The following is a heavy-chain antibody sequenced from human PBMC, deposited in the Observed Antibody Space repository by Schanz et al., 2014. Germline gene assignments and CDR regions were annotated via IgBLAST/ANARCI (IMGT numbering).Heavy chain of an antibody. D-gene: IGHD4-17*01. J-gene: IGHJ3*02. Sequence: QVQLVESGGGVVQPGGSLRLSCAASGFTFSTYGMHWVRQAPGKGLEWVAFIRDDGTYQNYADSIKGRFTVSRDNSKTTVFLQMNSLRAEDTALYYCAKDPHKDYGGKPQTFDIWGQGTMVTVSS. CDR2: IRDDGTYQ. CDR3: AKDPHKDYGGKPQTFDI. V-gene: IGHV3-30*02. CDR1: GFTFSTYG.